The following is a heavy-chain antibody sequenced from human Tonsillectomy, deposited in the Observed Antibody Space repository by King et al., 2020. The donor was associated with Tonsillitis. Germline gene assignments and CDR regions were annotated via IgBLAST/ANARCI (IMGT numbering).Heavy chain of an antibody. CDR1: GFTFSSYA. D-gene: IGHD3-10*01. CDR3: AKGIYGSGSHFPKDYYYYGMDV. CDR2: ISHSGGRT. J-gene: IGHJ6*02. Sequence: EVQLVESGGGLTQPGGSLRLSCAASGFTFSSYAMNWVRQAPGKGLEWVSGISHSGGRTDYADSVKGRFTISRDNSKNTLYLQMDSLRAEDTAVYYCAKGIYGSGSHFPKDYYYYGMDVWGQGTTVTVSS. V-gene: IGHV3-23*04.